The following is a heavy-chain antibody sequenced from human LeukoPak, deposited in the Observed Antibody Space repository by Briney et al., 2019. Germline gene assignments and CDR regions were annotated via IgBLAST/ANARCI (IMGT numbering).Heavy chain of an antibody. V-gene: IGHV4-39*07. CDR3: ARDNWYYYGSGSPSNWFDP. J-gene: IGHJ5*02. CDR1: GGSISSSSYY. CDR2: IYYSGST. D-gene: IGHD3-10*01. Sequence: PSETLSLTCTVSGGSISSSSYYWGWIRQPPGKGLEWIGSIYYSGSTYYNPSLKSRVTISVDTSKNQFSLKLSSVTAADTAVYYCARDNWYYYGSGSPSNWFDPWGQGTLVTVSS.